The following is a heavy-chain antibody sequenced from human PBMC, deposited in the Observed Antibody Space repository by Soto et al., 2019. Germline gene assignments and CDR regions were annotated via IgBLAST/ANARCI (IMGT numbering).Heavy chain of an antibody. V-gene: IGHV4-39*01. D-gene: IGHD6-19*01. CDR2: IHHSGST. CDR3: ARHAWAIAVAGTHFDY. CDR1: GGSISSGGYY. J-gene: IGHJ4*02. Sequence: SETLSLTCNVSGGSISSGGYYWTWIRQHPGKGLEWIGNIHHSGSTFYNPSLKSRVTISVDTSKNQFSLKLSSVTAADTAVYYCARHAWAIAVAGTHFDYWGQGTLVTVSS.